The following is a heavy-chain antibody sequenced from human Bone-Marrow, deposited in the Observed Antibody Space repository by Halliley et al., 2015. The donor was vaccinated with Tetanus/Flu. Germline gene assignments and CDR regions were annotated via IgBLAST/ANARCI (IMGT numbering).Heavy chain of an antibody. Sequence: QLVQSGAEMKKPGESLRISCTGSGYDFSTFWIGWVRQTPEKGLEWMGIIYPRDSDTKYSPSFKGRVTISADESIKTAYLQWTGRRASDSAMYFCVRHLREGRGWYLSVDYWGQGTLVTVSS. D-gene: IGHD6-19*01. V-gene: IGHV5-51*01. CDR3: VRHLREGRGWYLSVDY. J-gene: IGHJ4*02. CDR2: IYPRDSDT. CDR1: GYDFSTFW.